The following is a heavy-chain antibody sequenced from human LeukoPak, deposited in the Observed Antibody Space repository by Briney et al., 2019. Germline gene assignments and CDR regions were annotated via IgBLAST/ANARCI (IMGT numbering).Heavy chain of an antibody. J-gene: IGHJ6*02. CDR3: ARDRVVNFWSGYYYYYYGMDV. CDR1: GGSISSYY. Sequence: SETLSLTSTVSGGSISSYYWSWIRQPPGKGLEWIGYIYYSGSTNYNPSLKSRVTISVDTSKNQFSLKLSSVTAADTAVYYCARDRVVNFWSGYYYYYYGMDVWGQGTTVTVSS. D-gene: IGHD3-3*01. V-gene: IGHV4-59*01. CDR2: IYYSGST.